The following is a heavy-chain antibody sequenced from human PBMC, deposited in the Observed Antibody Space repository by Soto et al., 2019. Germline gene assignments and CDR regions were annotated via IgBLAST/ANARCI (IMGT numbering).Heavy chain of an antibody. CDR1: GGSISSYY. CDR2: IYYSGST. J-gene: IGHJ4*02. Sequence: SETLSLTCTVSGGSISSYYWSWIRQPPGKGLEWIGYIYYSGSTNYNPSLKSRVTISVDTSKNQFSLKLSSVTATDTAVYYCARRYGVYFDYWGQGTLVTSPQ. D-gene: IGHD4-17*01. V-gene: IGHV4-59*08. CDR3: ARRYGVYFDY.